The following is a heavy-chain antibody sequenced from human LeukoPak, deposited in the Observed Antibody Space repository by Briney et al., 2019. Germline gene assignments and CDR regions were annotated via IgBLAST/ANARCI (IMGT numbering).Heavy chain of an antibody. Sequence: SETLPLTCTVSGGSITTSRYYWGWIRQPPGKVLEWIVSAFHGGSSYYNPSLKSRVTVSVDTSHNQFSLRLTSVTAADSALYYCARQAEGSSSGPYFFDYWGQGTLVTVSS. D-gene: IGHD5-18*01. V-gene: IGHV4-39*01. J-gene: IGHJ4*02. CDR3: ARQAEGSSSGPYFFDY. CDR2: AFHGGSS. CDR1: GGSITTSRYY.